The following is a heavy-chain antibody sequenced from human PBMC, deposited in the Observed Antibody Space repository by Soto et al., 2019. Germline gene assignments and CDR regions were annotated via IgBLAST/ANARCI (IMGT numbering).Heavy chain of an antibody. Sequence: QVQLVQSGAEVKEPGSSVKVSCKASGGGNLRDYRTTWVRRAPGQGLEWMGGIIPKLGSANYAPKFQGRGNITAGGSTNSVYMELRSLRSGDTGVYYGARGGVGYNCVAVYWVQGTPVTVSS. CDR2: IIPKLGSA. J-gene: IGHJ4*02. CDR1: GGGNLRDYR. D-gene: IGHD5-12*01. CDR3: ARGGVGYNCVAVY. V-gene: IGHV1-69*01.